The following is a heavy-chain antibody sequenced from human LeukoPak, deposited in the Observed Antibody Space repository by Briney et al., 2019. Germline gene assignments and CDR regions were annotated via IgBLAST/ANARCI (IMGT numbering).Heavy chain of an antibody. CDR2: IYYSGSA. CDR1: GGSFSSGSYY. J-gene: IGHJ3*02. CDR3: TTGFITMVRGVIKLSAAFDI. V-gene: IGHV4-61*01. D-gene: IGHD3-10*01. Sequence: PSETLSLTCTVSGGSFSSGSYYWSWIRQPPGKGLEWIGYIYYSGSAKYNPSLKSRVTISVDTSKNQFSMKLSSVTAADTAVYYCTTGFITMVRGVIKLSAAFDIWGQGTMVTVSS.